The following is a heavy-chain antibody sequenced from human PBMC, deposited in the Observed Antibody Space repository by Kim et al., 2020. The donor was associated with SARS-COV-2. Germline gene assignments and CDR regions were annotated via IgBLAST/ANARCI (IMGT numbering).Heavy chain of an antibody. Sequence: GGFLRLSCAASGFTFSSYWMHCVRPAPGKFLVWVSRIKGDGRSTSYADSVKGRFTISRDNAKNTLYLQMTSLRAEATAVYYCARGFSGSGCSACYWGQGT. CDR3: ARGFSGSGCSACY. CDR1: GFTFSSYW. J-gene: IGHJ4*02. V-gene: IGHV3-74*01. D-gene: IGHD3-10*01. CDR2: IKGDGRST.